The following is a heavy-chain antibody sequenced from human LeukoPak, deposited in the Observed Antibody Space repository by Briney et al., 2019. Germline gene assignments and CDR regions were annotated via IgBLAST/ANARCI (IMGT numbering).Heavy chain of an antibody. CDR2: IIPIFGTA. CDR3: AREYSSSPGDY. D-gene: IGHD6-6*01. CDR1: GYTFTSYD. Sequence: SVKVSCKASGYTFTSYDINWVRQATGQGLEWMGGIIPIFGTANYAQKFQGRVTITTDESTSTAYMELSSLRSEDTAVYYCAREYSSSPGDYWGQGTLVTVSS. J-gene: IGHJ4*02. V-gene: IGHV1-69*05.